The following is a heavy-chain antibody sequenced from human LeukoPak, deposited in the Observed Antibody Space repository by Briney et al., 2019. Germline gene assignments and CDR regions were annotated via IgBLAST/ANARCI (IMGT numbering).Heavy chain of an antibody. CDR2: IYYSGST. J-gene: IGHJ4*02. D-gene: IGHD6-19*01. Sequence: SETLSLTCTVSGGSISSGGYYWSWIRQPPGKGLEWIGYIYYSGSTNYNPSLESRVTISVDTSKNQFSLKLSSVTAVDTAVYYCAREYSSGWSGAGYWGQGTLVTVSS. V-gene: IGHV4-61*08. CDR1: GGSISSGGYY. CDR3: AREYSSGWSGAGY.